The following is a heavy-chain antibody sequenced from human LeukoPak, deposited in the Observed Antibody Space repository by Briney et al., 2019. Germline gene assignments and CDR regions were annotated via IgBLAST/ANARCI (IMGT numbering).Heavy chain of an antibody. Sequence: GGSLRLSCAASGFTFTDFAMNWVRQAPGKGLEWVSSISSSSSYIYYADSVKGRFTISRDNAKNSLYLQMNSLRSEDTAVYYCARDLLTTVTPHFVDYWSQGTLVTVSS. J-gene: IGHJ4*02. CDR1: GFTFTDFA. D-gene: IGHD4-17*01. V-gene: IGHV3-21*01. CDR2: ISSSSSYI. CDR3: ARDLLTTVTPHFVDY.